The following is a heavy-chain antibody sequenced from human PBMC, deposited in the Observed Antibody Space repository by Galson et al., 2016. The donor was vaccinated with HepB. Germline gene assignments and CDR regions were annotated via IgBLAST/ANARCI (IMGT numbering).Heavy chain of an antibody. V-gene: IGHV1-69*02. CDR3: ASYCSGGSCRAAYFQN. Sequence: SVKVSCKASGGTFGSNTVTWVRQAPGQGLEWMGRIVPILGLINYAQKFQGKVTFTADKSTGTAYMDLSSLTSDDTAVYFCASYCSGGSCRAAYFQNWGQGTLVTVSS. J-gene: IGHJ1*01. D-gene: IGHD2-15*01. CDR1: GGTFGSNT. CDR2: IVPILGLI.